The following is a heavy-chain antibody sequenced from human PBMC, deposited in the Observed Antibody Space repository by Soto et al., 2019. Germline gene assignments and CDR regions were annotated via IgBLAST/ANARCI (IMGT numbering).Heavy chain of an antibody. CDR1: GGSISSSSYY. CDR3: ARIRAHYYYYGMDV. V-gene: IGHV4-39*01. Sequence: SETLSLTCTVSGGSISSSSYYWGWIRQPPGKGLEWIGSIYYSGSTYYNPSLKSRVTISVDTSKNQFSLKLSSVTAADTAVYYCARIRAHYYYYGMDVWGELNTVP. D-gene: IGHD3-10*01. J-gene: IGHJ6*02. CDR2: IYYSGST.